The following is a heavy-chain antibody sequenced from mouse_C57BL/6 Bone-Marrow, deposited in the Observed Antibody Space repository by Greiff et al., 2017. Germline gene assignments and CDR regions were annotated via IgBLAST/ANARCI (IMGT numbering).Heavy chain of an antibody. Sequence: VQLQQPGAELVMPGASVKLSCKASGYTFTSYWMHWVKQRPGQGLEWIGEIDPSDSYTNYNQKFTGKSTLTVDKSSSTAYMQLSSLTSEDSAVYYCAREGGGSSLFAYWGQGTLVAVSA. V-gene: IGHV1-69*01. J-gene: IGHJ3*01. D-gene: IGHD1-1*01. CDR3: AREGGGSSLFAY. CDR2: IDPSDSYT. CDR1: GYTFTSYW.